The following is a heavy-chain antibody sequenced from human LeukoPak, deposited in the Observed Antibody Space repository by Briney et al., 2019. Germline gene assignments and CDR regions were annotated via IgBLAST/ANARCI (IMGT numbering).Heavy chain of an antibody. Sequence: SQTLSLTCTVSGGSISSGGYYWSWIRQHPGKGLEWIGYIYYSGSTYYNPSLKSRVTISVDTSKNQFSLKLSSVTAADTAVYYCARDLIAAAGKDYYYYYGMDVWGQGTPVTVSS. CDR2: IYYSGST. V-gene: IGHV4-31*03. J-gene: IGHJ6*02. D-gene: IGHD6-13*01. CDR3: ARDLIAAAGKDYYYYYGMDV. CDR1: GGSISSGGYY.